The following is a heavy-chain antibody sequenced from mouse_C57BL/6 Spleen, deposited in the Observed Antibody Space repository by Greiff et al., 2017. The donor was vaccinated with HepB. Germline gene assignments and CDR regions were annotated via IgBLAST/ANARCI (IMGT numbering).Heavy chain of an antibody. J-gene: IGHJ4*01. Sequence: VQLQQSGPELVKPGASVKMSCKASGYTFTDYNMHWVKQSHGKSLEWIGYINPNNGGTSYNQKFKGKATLTVNKSSSTAYMELRSLTSEDSAVYYCARSYYGSSYLYYYAMDYWGQGTSVTVSS. CDR3: ARSYYGSSYLYYYAMDY. V-gene: IGHV1-22*01. D-gene: IGHD1-1*01. CDR1: GYTFTDYN. CDR2: INPNNGGT.